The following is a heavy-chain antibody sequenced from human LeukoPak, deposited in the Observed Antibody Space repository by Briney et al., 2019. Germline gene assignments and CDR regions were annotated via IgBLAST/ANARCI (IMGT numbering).Heavy chain of an antibody. V-gene: IGHV4-38-2*02. CDR1: GYSISSGYY. CDR2: IYHSEST. CDR3: ASRRGYSSGWRDY. J-gene: IGHJ4*02. D-gene: IGHD6-19*01. Sequence: SETLSLTCTVSGYSISSGYYWGWIRQPPGKGLEWIGSIYHSESTYYNPSLKSRVTISVDTSKNQFSLKLSSVTAADTAVYYCASRRGYSSGWRDYWGQGTLVTVSS.